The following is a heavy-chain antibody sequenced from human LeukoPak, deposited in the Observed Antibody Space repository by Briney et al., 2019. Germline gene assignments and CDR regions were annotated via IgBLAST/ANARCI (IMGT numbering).Heavy chain of an antibody. Sequence: PGGSLRLSCAASGFTFSSNWMTWVRQAPRKGLEWVAGMKGDGSEKKYVDSVKGRFTISRDNAKNSLYLEMNSLRAEDTAVYYCANGGWYSEYWGQGTLVTVSS. J-gene: IGHJ4*02. D-gene: IGHD2-15*01. CDR3: ANGGWYSEY. V-gene: IGHV3-7*03. CDR1: GFTFSSNW. CDR2: MKGDGSEK.